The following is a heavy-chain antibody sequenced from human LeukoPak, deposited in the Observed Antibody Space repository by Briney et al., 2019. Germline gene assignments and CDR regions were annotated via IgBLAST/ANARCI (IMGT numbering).Heavy chain of an antibody. CDR1: GASISSYY. V-gene: IGHV4-4*09. J-gene: IGHJ6*03. Sequence: PSETLSLTCTVSGASISSYYWSWFRRPPGKGLKGIAYIFPSGSINFNPSLKSRVSISVDGSKNNFSLELSSVTAADTAVYYCARRRDETATAAGYYHMDVWGKGTTVTVSS. CDR3: ARRRDETATAAGYYHMDV. D-gene: IGHD3-22*01. CDR2: IFPSGSI.